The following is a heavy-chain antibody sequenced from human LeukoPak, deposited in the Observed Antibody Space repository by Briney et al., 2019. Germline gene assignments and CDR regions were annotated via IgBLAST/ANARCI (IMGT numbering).Heavy chain of an antibody. CDR3: ARRVYYGSGSYYNGNWFDP. D-gene: IGHD3-10*01. V-gene: IGHV4-59*01. J-gene: IGHJ5*02. Sequence: SETLSLTCTVSGGSNSSYYWSWIRQPPGKGLEWIGYIYYSGSTNYNPSLKSRVTISVDASKNQFSLKLSSVTAADTAVYYCARRVYYGSGSYYNGNWFDPWGQGTLVTVSS. CDR1: GGSNSSYY. CDR2: IYYSGST.